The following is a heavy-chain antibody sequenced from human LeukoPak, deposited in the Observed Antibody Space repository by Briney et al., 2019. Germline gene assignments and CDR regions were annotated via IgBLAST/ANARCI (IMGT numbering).Heavy chain of an antibody. CDR1: GFTFGNYA. CDR3: AKICGSCSSANFDH. Sequence: GGSLRLSCAASGFTFGNYAMSWVRQAPGKGLECVSTISGSGGTTYYADSVKGRLTISRDNSKNTVHLQMNSLRGEDTAVYYCAKICGSCSSANFDHWGQGTLVTVSS. CDR2: ISGSGGTT. J-gene: IGHJ4*02. D-gene: IGHD2-15*01. V-gene: IGHV3-23*01.